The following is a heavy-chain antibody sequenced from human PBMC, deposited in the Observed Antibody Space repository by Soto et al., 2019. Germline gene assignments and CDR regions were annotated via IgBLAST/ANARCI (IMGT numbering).Heavy chain of an antibody. V-gene: IGHV1-18*01. CDR3: ARESNIWGSYRFWDY. D-gene: IGHD3-16*02. J-gene: IGHJ4*02. Sequence: QVQLVQSGAEVKKPGASVEVSCKASGYTFTTYVISWVRQAPGQGPECMGWISPYNGNTNYAQKFQGRVTMTTDTSTFTAYMELRSLRSDDTAVYYCARESNIWGSYRFWDYWGQGTLVTVS. CDR2: ISPYNGNT. CDR1: GYTFTTYV.